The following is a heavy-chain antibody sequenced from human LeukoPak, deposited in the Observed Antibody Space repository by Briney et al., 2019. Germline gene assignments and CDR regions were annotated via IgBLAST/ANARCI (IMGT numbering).Heavy chain of an antibody. V-gene: IGHV4-38-2*02. J-gene: IGHJ4*02. D-gene: IGHD3-10*01. Sequence: SETLSLTCTVSGYSISSGYYWGWIRQPPGKGLEWIGSIYHSGSTYYNPSLKSRVTISVDTSKNQFSLKLSSVTAADTAVYYCARDAGVVGYPYFDYWGQGTLVTVSS. CDR1: GYSISSGYY. CDR2: IYHSGST. CDR3: ARDAGVVGYPYFDY.